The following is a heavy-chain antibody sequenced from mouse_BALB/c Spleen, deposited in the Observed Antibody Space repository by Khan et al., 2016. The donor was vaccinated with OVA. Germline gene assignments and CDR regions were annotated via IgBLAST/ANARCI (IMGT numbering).Heavy chain of an antibody. J-gene: IGHJ2*01. V-gene: IGHV1-7*01. CDR1: GYTFSSYW. Sequence: QVQLKESGAEQAKPGASVKMSCKTSGYTFSSYWMHWVKQRPGQGLEWIGYINPTSGYTDYNEKFKDKATLSADKSSSTAYMQLTSLTSEDSAVYYCARDRIDYWGQGTTFTVSS. CDR2: INPTSGYT. CDR3: ARDRIDY.